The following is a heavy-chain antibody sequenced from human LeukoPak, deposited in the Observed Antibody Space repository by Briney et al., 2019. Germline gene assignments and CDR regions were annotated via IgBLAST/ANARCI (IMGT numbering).Heavy chain of an antibody. J-gene: IGHJ4*02. Sequence: GGSLRLSCAASGFTLSSYSMNWVRQAPGKGLEWVSYISSSSSSTYYADSVKGRFTISRDNAKNSLYLQMNSLRDEDTAVYYCAKEAGCGLDYWGQGTLVTVSS. CDR2: ISSSSSST. CDR1: GFTLSSYS. D-gene: IGHD2-21*01. V-gene: IGHV3-48*02. CDR3: AKEAGCGLDY.